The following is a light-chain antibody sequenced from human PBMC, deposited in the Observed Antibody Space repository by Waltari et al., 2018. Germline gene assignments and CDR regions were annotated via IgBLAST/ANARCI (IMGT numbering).Light chain of an antibody. V-gene: IGLV1-40*01. CDR1: SSNIGAGYD. J-gene: IGLJ3*02. CDR3: LSYDSSLSGWV. CDR2: ANT. Sequence: QSVLTPPPSVSGAPGQRVTISCTGSSSNIGAGYDVHWYQDLPGTAPNPLIYANTNRPSGVPDRFSGSKSGTSASLAITGLQAEDEADYYCLSYDSSLSGWVFGGGTKLTVL.